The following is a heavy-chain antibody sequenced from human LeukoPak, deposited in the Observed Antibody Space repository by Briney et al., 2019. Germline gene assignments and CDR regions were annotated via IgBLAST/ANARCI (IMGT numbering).Heavy chain of an antibody. CDR2: INPNSGGT. J-gene: IGHJ6*04. Sequence: ASVKVSCXASGYTFTGYYMHWVRRAPGQGLEWMGRINPNSGGTNYAQKFQGRVTMTRDTSISTAYMELSRLRSDDTAVYYCASRLEYSSSLPDVWGKGTTVTVSS. V-gene: IGHV1-2*06. CDR3: ASRLEYSSSLPDV. CDR1: GYTFTGYY. D-gene: IGHD6-6*01.